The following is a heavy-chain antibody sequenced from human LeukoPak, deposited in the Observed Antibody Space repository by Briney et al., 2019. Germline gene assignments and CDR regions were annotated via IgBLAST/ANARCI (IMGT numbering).Heavy chain of an antibody. CDR3: AKGVAAQDNWFDP. D-gene: IGHD6-13*01. V-gene: IGHV3-23*01. Sequence: GGSLRLSCAASGFTFSNYAMSWVRQAPGKGLEWVSVITDSGGSTYYADSVKGRFTISRDNSKNTLYLQMNSLRAEGTAVYYCAKGVAAQDNWFDPWGQGTLVTVSS. J-gene: IGHJ5*02. CDR1: GFTFSNYA. CDR2: ITDSGGST.